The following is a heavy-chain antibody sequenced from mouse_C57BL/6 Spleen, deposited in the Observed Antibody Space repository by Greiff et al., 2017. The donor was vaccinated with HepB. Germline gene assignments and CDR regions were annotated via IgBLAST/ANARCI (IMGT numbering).Heavy chain of an antibody. V-gene: IGHV1-7*01. CDR1: GYTFTSYW. Sequence: QVQLQQSGAELAKPGASVKLSCKASGYTFTSYWMHWVKQRPGQGLEWIGYINPSSGYTKYNQKFKDKATLTADKSSSTAYMQLSSLTYEDSAVYYCERAYSNYYYAMDYWGQGTSVTVSS. CDR2: INPSSGYT. CDR3: ERAYSNYYYAMDY. J-gene: IGHJ4*01. D-gene: IGHD2-5*01.